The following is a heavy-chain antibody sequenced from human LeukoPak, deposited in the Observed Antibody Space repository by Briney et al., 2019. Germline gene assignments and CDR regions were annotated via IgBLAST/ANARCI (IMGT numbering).Heavy chain of an antibody. CDR2: IIPIFGTA. CDR1: GGTFSSYA. J-gene: IGHJ4*02. V-gene: IGHV1-69*13. CDR3: ARGRITIFGVVTPYYIDY. Sequence: SVKVSCKASGGTFSSYAISWVRQAPGQGLEWMGGIIPIFGTANYAQKFQGRVTITADESTSTAYMELSSLRSEDTAVYYCARGRITIFGVVTPYYIDYWGQGTLVTVSS. D-gene: IGHD3-3*01.